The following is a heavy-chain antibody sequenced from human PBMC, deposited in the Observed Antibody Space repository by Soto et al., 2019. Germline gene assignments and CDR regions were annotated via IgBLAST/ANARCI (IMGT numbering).Heavy chain of an antibody. CDR3: AGDPDSHYNGSHASSYP. Sequence: QVQLVQSGAEVKKPGSSVKVSCKASGGTFSTYTITWVRQAPGQGLEWMGRLLRIIDIINYAQKFQGRVTITAVKFTGTAYMELTRLTSDDTAVYYCAGDPDSHYNGSHASSYPWGQGTLVTVSS. J-gene: IGHJ5*02. V-gene: IGHV1-69*08. D-gene: IGHD3-22*01. CDR1: GGTFSTYT. CDR2: LLRIIDII.